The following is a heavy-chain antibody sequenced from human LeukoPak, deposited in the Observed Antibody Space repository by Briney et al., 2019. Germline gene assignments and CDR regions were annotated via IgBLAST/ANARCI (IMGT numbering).Heavy chain of an antibody. Sequence: GESLKISCKGSGYSFTNYWIGCVRQMPGKRLEWMGIIYPGDSDTRYSPSFQGQVTISADKSIRTAYLQWSSPKASDTAIYYCARHDHYYAMDVWGQGTTVTVSS. J-gene: IGHJ6*02. CDR2: IYPGDSDT. CDR3: ARHDHYYAMDV. CDR1: GYSFTNYW. V-gene: IGHV5-51*01.